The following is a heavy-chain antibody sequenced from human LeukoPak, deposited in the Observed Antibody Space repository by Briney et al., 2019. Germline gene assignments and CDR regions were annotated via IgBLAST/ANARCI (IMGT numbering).Heavy chain of an antibody. Sequence: GGSLRLSCAASGFTFSTHDMTWVRQAPGKGLEWVSSISSSSSYIYYADSLKGRFTISRDNAKKSVYLQMNSLRAEDTAVYYCARGALDAATPFDSWGQGTLVTVSS. CDR1: GFTFSTHD. CDR3: ARGALDAATPFDS. CDR2: ISSSSSYI. V-gene: IGHV3-21*01. D-gene: IGHD2-15*01. J-gene: IGHJ5*01.